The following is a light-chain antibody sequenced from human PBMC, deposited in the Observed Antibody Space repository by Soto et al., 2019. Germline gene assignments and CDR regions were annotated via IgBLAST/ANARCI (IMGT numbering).Light chain of an antibody. J-gene: IGKJ5*01. CDR1: QSVSSH. CDR2: DAS. Sequence: PGERATLSCRASQSVSSHLAWFQQKPGQAPRLLIYDASNRATGIPARFSGSGSGTDFTLTISSLEPEDFALYFCQQYGNPRITFGQGTRLEIK. V-gene: IGKV3-11*01. CDR3: QQYGNPRIT.